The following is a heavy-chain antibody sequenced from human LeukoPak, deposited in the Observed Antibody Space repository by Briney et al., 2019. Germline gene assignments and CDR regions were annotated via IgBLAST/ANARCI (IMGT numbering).Heavy chain of an antibody. CDR3: ARDGGGSGWYGSDY. V-gene: IGHV3-48*01. Sequence: PGGSLRLSCAASGFTFSSYSMNWVRQAPGKGLEWVSYISSSSSTIYYADSVKGRFTISRDDAKNSLYLQMNSLRAEDTAVYYCARDGGGSGWYGSDYWGQGTLVTVSS. D-gene: IGHD6-19*01. CDR1: GFTFSSYS. J-gene: IGHJ4*02. CDR2: ISSSSSTI.